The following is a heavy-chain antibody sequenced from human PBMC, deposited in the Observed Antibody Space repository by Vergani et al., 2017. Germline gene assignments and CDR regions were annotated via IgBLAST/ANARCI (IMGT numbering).Heavy chain of an antibody. J-gene: IGHJ6*02. Sequence: QVQLQESGPGLVKPSETLSLTCAVSGFSIDNGYYWDWIRQPPGKGLEWIGSIYRTGRTHFNPSLKSRVTISVDTSKNQFSLKLSSVTAADTAVYYCAREVARGVRLMDVWGQGTTVTVSS. CDR3: AREVARGVRLMDV. CDR1: GFSIDNGYY. CDR2: IYRTGRT. D-gene: IGHD3-10*01. V-gene: IGHV4-38-2*02.